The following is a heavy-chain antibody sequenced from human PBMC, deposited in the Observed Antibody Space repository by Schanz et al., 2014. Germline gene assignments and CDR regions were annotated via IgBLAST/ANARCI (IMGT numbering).Heavy chain of an antibody. Sequence: QVQLVESGGGLVKPGGSLRLSCAASGFTFSDNFMSWIRQAPGKGLEWIAYISSTGNTIYYADSVKGRFTISRDQADNSLFLQMNSLREGDTAVYYCARSSRSYAMLDSWGQGTLVTVST. CDR2: ISSTGNTI. J-gene: IGHJ4*02. D-gene: IGHD1-26*01. CDR1: GFTFSDNF. V-gene: IGHV3-11*04. CDR3: ARSSRSYAMLDS.